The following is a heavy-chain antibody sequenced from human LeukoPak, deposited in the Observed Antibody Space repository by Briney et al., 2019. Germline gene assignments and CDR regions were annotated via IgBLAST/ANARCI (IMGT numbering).Heavy chain of an antibody. CDR3: ARGGGGQWGYFDY. Sequence: ASVKVSCEASGYTFTTNGIIWVRQAPGQGLEWMGWISAKNGNTNYAQNLQGRVTMTSDTSTSTAYMELRSLRSDDTAVYYCARGGGGQWGYFDYWGQGTLVTVSS. CDR1: GYTFTTNG. CDR2: ISAKNGNT. J-gene: IGHJ4*02. D-gene: IGHD3-16*01. V-gene: IGHV1-18*04.